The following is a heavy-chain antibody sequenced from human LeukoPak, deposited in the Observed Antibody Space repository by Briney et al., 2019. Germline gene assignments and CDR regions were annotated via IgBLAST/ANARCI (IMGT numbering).Heavy chain of an antibody. J-gene: IGHJ4*02. D-gene: IGHD2-15*01. V-gene: IGHV3-49*03. CDR3: TRAGRYCSGGSCYSFY. Sequence: GRSLRLSCTASGFTFGDYAMSWFRQAPGEGLEWVCFIRSKAHGGTTEYAASVKGRFTISRDDSKSIAYLQMDSLKTEDTAVYYCTRAGRYCSGGSCYSFYWGQGTLVTVSS. CDR2: IRSKAHGGTT. CDR1: GFTFGDYA.